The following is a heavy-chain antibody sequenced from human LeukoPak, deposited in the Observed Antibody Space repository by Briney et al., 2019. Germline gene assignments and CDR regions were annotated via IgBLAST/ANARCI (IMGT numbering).Heavy chain of an antibody. V-gene: IGHV3-30*02. J-gene: IGHJ4*02. D-gene: IGHD3-10*01. CDR3: AKDHLLDPDYYGPGRYVDY. CDR2: IRYDGSNK. Sequence: GGSLRLSCAPSGFTFTNYGMHWVRQAPGKGLEWVAFIRYDGSNKYYADSVKGRFTISRDNSKSMLYLQMNSLRPEDTAVYYCAKDHLLDPDYYGPGRYVDYWGQGTLVTVSS. CDR1: GFTFTNYG.